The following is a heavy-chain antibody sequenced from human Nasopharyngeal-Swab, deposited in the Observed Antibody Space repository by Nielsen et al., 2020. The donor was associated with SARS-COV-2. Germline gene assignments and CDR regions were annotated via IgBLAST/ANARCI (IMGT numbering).Heavy chain of an antibody. CDR3: AREGGYCSGGSCPYYGMDV. V-gene: IGHV3-33*01. CDR2: IWYDGSNK. J-gene: IGHJ6*02. D-gene: IGHD2-15*01. Sequence: GGSLRPSCAASGFTFSSYGMHWVRQAPGKGLEWVAVIWYDGSNKYYADSVKGRFTISRDNSKNTLYLQMNSLRAEDTAVYYCAREGGYCSGGSCPYYGMDVWGQGTTVTISS. CDR1: GFTFSSYG.